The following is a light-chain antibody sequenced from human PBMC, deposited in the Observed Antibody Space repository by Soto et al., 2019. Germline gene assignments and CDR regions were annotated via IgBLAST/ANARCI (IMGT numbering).Light chain of an antibody. CDR2: DVS. CDR3: QKYNIVPSWP. V-gene: IGKV1-5*01. Sequence: DIQMTQSPSTLSASVGDRVTITCRGSQSISGWLAWYQQKPGKAPKFLIYDVSNLESGVPSRFSRSGSGTEFTLTTSSLQPDDFATYFCQKYNIVPSWPFGQGTKVDIK. J-gene: IGKJ1*01. CDR1: QSISGW.